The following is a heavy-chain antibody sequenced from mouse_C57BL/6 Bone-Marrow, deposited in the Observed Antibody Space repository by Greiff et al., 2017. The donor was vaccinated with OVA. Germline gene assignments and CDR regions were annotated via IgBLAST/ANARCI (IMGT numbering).Heavy chain of an antibody. Sequence: EVMLVESGGGLVKPGGSLKLSCAASGFTFSSYAMSWVRQTPEKRLEWVATISDGGSYTYYPDNVKGRFTISRDNAKNNLYLQMSHLKSEDTAMYYCARENYGSYAMDYWGQGTSVTVSS. CDR1: GFTFSSYA. CDR3: ARENYGSYAMDY. V-gene: IGHV5-4*01. D-gene: IGHD1-1*01. CDR2: ISDGGSYT. J-gene: IGHJ4*01.